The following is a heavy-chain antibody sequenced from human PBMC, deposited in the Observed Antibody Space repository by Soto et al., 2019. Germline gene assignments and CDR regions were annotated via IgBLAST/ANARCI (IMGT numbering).Heavy chain of an antibody. CDR1: GGTFSSYT. V-gene: IGHV1-69*02. Sequence: QVQLVQSGAEVKKPGSSVKVSCKASGGTFSSYTISWVRQAPGQGLEWMGRIIPILGIANYAQKFQGRVTITADKSTSTAYMELSSLRSEDTAVYYCARCLYSSGWYWYFDLWGRGTLVTVSS. J-gene: IGHJ2*01. CDR3: ARCLYSSGWYWYFDL. CDR2: IIPILGIA. D-gene: IGHD6-19*01.